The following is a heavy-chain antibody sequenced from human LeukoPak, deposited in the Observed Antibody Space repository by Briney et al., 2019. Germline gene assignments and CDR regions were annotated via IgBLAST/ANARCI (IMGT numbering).Heavy chain of an antibody. CDR3: AREIFYYYYYMDV. V-gene: IGHV3-74*01. Sequence: GGSLRLSCAASGFTFSNYWMHWVRQAPGKGLVWVSRINSDARSTSYADSVKGRFTISRDNAKNSLYLQMNSLRAEDTALYYCAREIFYYYYYMDVWGKGTTVTVSS. D-gene: IGHD3-3*01. CDR2: INSDARST. J-gene: IGHJ6*03. CDR1: GFTFSNYW.